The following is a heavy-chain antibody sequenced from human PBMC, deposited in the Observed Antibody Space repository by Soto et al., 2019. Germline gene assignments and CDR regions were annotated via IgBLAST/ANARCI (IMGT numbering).Heavy chain of an antibody. V-gene: IGHV1-69*13. Sequence: VASVKVSCKASAGTVSSYAISWVRQAPGQGLEWMGGTIPIFGTANYAQKFQGRVTITADQSTSTAYMELSSLRSEDTAVYYCARAEIVVVTATHNWFDPWGQGTLVTVSS. CDR2: TIPIFGTA. CDR3: ARAEIVVVTATHNWFDP. D-gene: IGHD2-21*02. J-gene: IGHJ5*02. CDR1: AGTVSSYA.